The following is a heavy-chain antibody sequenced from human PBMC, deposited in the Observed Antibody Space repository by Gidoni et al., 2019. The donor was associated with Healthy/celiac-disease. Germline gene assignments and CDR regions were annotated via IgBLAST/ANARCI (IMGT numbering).Heavy chain of an antibody. D-gene: IGHD2-15*01. CDR2: IAYDGSNK. J-gene: IGHJ6*02. CDR3: ARARGSGILMDYGMDV. CDR1: GFTFSSYA. Sequence: QVQLVESGGGVVQPGRSLRLSCAASGFTFSSYAMHWVRQAPGKGLEWVAVIAYDGSNKYYAESVKGRFTISRDNSKNTLYLQMNSLRAEDTAVYYCARARGSGILMDYGMDVWGQGTTVTVSS. V-gene: IGHV3-30-3*01.